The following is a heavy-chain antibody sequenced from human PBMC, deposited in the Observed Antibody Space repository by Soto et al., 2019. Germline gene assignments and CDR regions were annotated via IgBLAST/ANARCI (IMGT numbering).Heavy chain of an antibody. D-gene: IGHD3-22*01. CDR1: GYTFTSYG. CDR2: ISAYNGNT. V-gene: IGHV1-18*01. CDR3: ARHEPTDYYDSSGYYLDY. Sequence: ASVKVSCKASGYTFTSYGISWVRRAPGQGLEWMGWISAYNGNTNYAQKLQGRVTMTTDTSTSTAYMELSSLRSEDTAVYYCARHEPTDYYDSSGYYLDYWGLGTLVTVSS. J-gene: IGHJ4*02.